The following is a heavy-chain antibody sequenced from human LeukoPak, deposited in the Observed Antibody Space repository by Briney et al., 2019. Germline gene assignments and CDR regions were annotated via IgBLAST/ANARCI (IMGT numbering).Heavy chain of an antibody. V-gene: IGHV1-46*01. CDR1: GYTFTSYY. D-gene: IGHD6-6*01. Sequence: ASVKVSCKASGYTFTSYYMHWVRQAPGQGLEWMGIVNPSGGSTSYAQKLQGRVTMTRDISTSTVYMELSSLRSEDTAVYYCARGSSSSLLGYWGQGTLVTVSS. J-gene: IGHJ4*02. CDR2: VNPSGGST. CDR3: ARGSSSSLLGY.